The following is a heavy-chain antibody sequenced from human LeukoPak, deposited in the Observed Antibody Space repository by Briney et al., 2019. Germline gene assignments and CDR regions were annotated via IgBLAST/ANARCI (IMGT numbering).Heavy chain of an antibody. Sequence: GGSLRLSCAASGFTSSSYAMTWVRQAPGAGLEWVSAISGSGGSTYYADSVKGRFTISRDNSKNTLYLEMNSLRAEDTAVYYCAKDTSSYDWGYMDVWGKGTTVTISS. CDR3: AKDTSSYDWGYMDV. CDR1: GFTSSSYA. D-gene: IGHD3-22*01. J-gene: IGHJ6*03. V-gene: IGHV3-23*01. CDR2: ISGSGGST.